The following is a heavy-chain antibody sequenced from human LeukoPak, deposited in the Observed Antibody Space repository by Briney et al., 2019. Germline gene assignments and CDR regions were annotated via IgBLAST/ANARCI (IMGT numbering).Heavy chain of an antibody. V-gene: IGHV1-69*13. D-gene: IGHD1-1*01. CDR3: ARPLEEWPYYYGMDV. J-gene: IGHJ6*04. Sequence: SVKVSCKASGYTFTGYYMHWVRQAPGQGLEWMGGIIPIFGTANYAQKFQGRVTITADESTSTAYMELSSLRSEDTAAYYCARPLEEWPYYYGMDVWGKGTTVTVSS. CDR1: GYTFTGYY. CDR2: IIPIFGTA.